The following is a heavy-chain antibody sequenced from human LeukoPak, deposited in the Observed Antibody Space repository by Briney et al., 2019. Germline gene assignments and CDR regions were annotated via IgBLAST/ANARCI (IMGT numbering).Heavy chain of an antibody. Sequence: GESLKISCKGSGYSFTSYWIGWVRQMPGKGLEWMGIIYPGDSDTRYSPSFQGQVTISADKSISTAYLQWSGLKASDTAMYYCASQDGVPSWGEYYFDYWGQGTLVTVSS. D-gene: IGHD3-16*01. CDR1: GYSFTSYW. CDR2: IYPGDSDT. CDR3: ASQDGVPSWGEYYFDY. V-gene: IGHV5-51*01. J-gene: IGHJ4*02.